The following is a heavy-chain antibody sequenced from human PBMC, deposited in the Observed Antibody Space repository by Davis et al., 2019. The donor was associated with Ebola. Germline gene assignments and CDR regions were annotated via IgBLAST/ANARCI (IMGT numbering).Heavy chain of an antibody. J-gene: IGHJ6*02. CDR3: ASMEGGTYYYDSSGYYYYYGMDV. D-gene: IGHD3-22*01. CDR2: ISYDGSNK. CDR1: GFTFSSYA. V-gene: IGHV3-30-3*01. Sequence: GGSLRLSCAASGFTFSSYAMHWVRQAPGKGLEWVAVISYDGSNKYYADSVKGRFTITRDNSKNTLYLQMNSLRAEDTAVYYCASMEGGTYYYDSSGYYYYYGMDVWGQGTTVTVSS.